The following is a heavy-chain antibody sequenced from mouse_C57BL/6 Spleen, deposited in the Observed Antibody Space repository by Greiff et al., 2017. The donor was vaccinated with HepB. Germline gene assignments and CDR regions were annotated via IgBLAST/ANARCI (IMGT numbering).Heavy chain of an antibody. CDR3: ARSGYGAYYFDY. Sequence: VKLMESGAELVRPGASVKLSCKASGYTFTDYYINWVKQRPGQGLEWIARIYPGSGNTYYNEKFKGKATLTAEKSSSTAYMQLSSLTSEDSAVYFCARSGYGAYYFDYWGQGTTLTVSS. J-gene: IGHJ2*01. CDR1: GYTFTDYY. D-gene: IGHD1-1*02. CDR2: IYPGSGNT. V-gene: IGHV1-76*01.